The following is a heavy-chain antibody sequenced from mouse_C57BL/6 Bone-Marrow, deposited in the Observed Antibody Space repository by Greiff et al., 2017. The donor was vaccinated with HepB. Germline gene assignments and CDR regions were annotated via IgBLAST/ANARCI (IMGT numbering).Heavy chain of an antibody. D-gene: IGHD3-2*02. Sequence: QVQLQQPGAELVRPGSSVKLSCTASGYTFTSYWLDWVKQRPGQGLEWIGNIYPSDSETHYNQKFKDKATLTVDKSSSTAYMQLSSLTSEDSAVYYCARQLRLQAMDCWGQGTSVTVSS. CDR2: IYPSDSET. CDR1: GYTFTSYW. V-gene: IGHV1-61*01. J-gene: IGHJ4*01. CDR3: ARQLRLQAMDC.